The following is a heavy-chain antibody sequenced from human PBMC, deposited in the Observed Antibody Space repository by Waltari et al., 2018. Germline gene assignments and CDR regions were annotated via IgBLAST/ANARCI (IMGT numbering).Heavy chain of an antibody. CDR2: IKEDGGRK. CDR1: GLTLGHYW. V-gene: IGHV3-7*01. Sequence: EVQLVESGGGVVQHGGSLRLSCAASGLTLGHYWMGCVRQAPGKGLEWVAGIKEDGGRKDYVDSVKGRFTISRDNAKSTLYLQMNSLRAEDTAVFYCVRNRGWQQFDFWGQGTLVTVSS. J-gene: IGHJ4*02. CDR3: VRNRGWQQFDF. D-gene: IGHD2-15*01.